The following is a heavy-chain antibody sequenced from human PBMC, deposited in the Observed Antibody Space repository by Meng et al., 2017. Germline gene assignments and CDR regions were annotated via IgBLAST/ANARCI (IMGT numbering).Heavy chain of an antibody. D-gene: IGHD4-17*01. CDR1: GGSISSYY. J-gene: IGHJ4*02. Sequence: SETLSLTCTVSGGSISSYYWSWIRQPPGKGLEWIGYIYYSGSTNYNPALKSRVTISLDTSKNQFSLKLSSVTAADTAVYYCASRHYGQYYFDYWGQGTLVTVSS. CDR2: IYYSGST. V-gene: IGHV4-59*01. CDR3: ASRHYGQYYFDY.